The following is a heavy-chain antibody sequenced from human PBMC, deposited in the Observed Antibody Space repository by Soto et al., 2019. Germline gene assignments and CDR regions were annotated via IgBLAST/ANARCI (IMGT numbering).Heavy chain of an antibody. V-gene: IGHV4-59*01. J-gene: IGHJ6*02. CDR2: IYYSGST. CDR1: GGSISSYY. Sequence: PSETLSLTCTVSGGSISSYYWSWIRQPPGKGLEWIGYIYYSGSTNYNPSLKSRVTISVDTSKKQFSLKLSSVTAADTAVYYCARVRLSGVYYYYYVMDVWGQGTTVPVCS. CDR3: ARVRLSGVYYYYYVMDV. D-gene: IGHD2-15*01.